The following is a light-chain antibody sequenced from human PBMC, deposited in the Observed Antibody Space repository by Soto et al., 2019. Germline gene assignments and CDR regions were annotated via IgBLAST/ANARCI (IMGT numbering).Light chain of an antibody. CDR2: AAS. V-gene: IGKV3-11*01. J-gene: IGKJ3*01. CDR1: QSVNNY. CDR3: QLCSYRPIT. Sequence: EILFTPPPATLSLSPEKIATLSCRASQSVNNYFACYQQKPGQAPRLLIYAASNRATGIPARFSGSGSGTDFTLTIISLEPEDFTVYYCQLCSYRPITFAPGANVDIK.